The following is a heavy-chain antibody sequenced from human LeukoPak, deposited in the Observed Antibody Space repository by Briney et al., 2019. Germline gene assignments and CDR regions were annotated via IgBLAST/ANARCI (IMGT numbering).Heavy chain of an antibody. J-gene: IGHJ3*02. CDR3: AKVNPAGRDGYNPNYAFDI. CDR1: GFTFSSYG. Sequence: GGSLRLSCAASGFTFSSYGMHWVRQAPGKGLEWVSGISWNSGSIGYADSVRGRFTISRDNVKKSLYLQMNSLRAEDTALYYCAKVNPAGRDGYNPNYAFDIWGQGTMVTVSS. D-gene: IGHD5-24*01. V-gene: IGHV3-9*01. CDR2: ISWNSGSI.